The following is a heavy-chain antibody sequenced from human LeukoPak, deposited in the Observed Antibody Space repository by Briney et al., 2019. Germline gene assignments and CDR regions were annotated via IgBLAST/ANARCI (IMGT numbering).Heavy chain of an antibody. D-gene: IGHD4-17*01. V-gene: IGHV4-34*01. CDR3: ARGGGLRHTNWFDP. Sequence: PSETLSLTCAVYGGSFSGYYWSWIRQPPGKGLEWIGEINHSGSTNYNPSLKSRVTISVDTSKNQFSLKLSSVTAADTAVYYCARGGGLRHTNWFDPWGQGTLVTVSS. CDR1: GGSFSGYY. CDR2: INHSGST. J-gene: IGHJ5*02.